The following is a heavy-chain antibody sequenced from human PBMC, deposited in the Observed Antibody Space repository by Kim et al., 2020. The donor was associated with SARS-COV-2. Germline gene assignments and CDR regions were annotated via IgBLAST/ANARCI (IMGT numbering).Heavy chain of an antibody. CDR2: ISGSGGST. D-gene: IGHD4-17*01. J-gene: IGHJ5*02. CDR1: GFTFSSYA. Sequence: GGSLRLSCAASGFTFSSYAMSWVRQAPGKGLEWVSAISGSGGSTYYADSVKGRFTISRDNSKNTLYLQMNSLRAEDTAVYYCAKDLGAYGGLVGWFDPWGQGTLVTVSS. CDR3: AKDLGAYGGLVGWFDP. V-gene: IGHV3-23*01.